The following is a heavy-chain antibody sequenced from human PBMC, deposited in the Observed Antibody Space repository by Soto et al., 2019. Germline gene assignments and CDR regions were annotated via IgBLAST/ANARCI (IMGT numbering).Heavy chain of an antibody. D-gene: IGHD3-10*01. CDR2: ISGSGGST. CDR3: AKDLSMVRGVITENIDY. V-gene: IGHV3-23*01. Sequence: PGGSLRLSCAASGCTFSSYGMSWVRQAPGKGLEWVSAISGSGGSTYYADSVKGRFTISRDNSKNTLYLQMNSLRAEGTAVYYCAKDLSMVRGVITENIDYWGQGTLVTVSS. CDR1: GCTFSSYG. J-gene: IGHJ4*02.